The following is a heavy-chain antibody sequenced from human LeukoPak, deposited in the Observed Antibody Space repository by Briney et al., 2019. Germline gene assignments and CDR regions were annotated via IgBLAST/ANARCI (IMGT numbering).Heavy chain of an antibody. CDR3: ARDLDIVVVPAAYNWFDP. V-gene: IGHV1-69*04. J-gene: IGHJ5*02. D-gene: IGHD2-2*03. CDR2: IIPIFGIA. Sequence: ASVKVSCKASGGTFSSYAISWVRQAPGQGLEWMGRIIPIFGIANYAQKFQGRVTITADKSTSTAYMELSSVRSEDTAVYYCARDLDIVVVPAAYNWFDPWGQGTLVTVSS. CDR1: GGTFSSYA.